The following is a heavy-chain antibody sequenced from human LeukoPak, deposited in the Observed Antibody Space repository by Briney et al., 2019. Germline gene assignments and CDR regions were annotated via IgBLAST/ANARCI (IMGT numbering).Heavy chain of an antibody. CDR1: GYTFTSYD. J-gene: IGHJ4*02. D-gene: IGHD4-17*01. Sequence: ASVKVSCKASGYTFTSYDINWVRQATGQGLEWMGWMNPNSGNTGYAQKFQGRVTMTRNTSISTAYMELSSLRSEDTAVYYCARELTTVTTSHFDYWGQGTLVTVSS. CDR2: MNPNSGNT. CDR3: ARELTTVTTSHFDY. V-gene: IGHV1-8*01.